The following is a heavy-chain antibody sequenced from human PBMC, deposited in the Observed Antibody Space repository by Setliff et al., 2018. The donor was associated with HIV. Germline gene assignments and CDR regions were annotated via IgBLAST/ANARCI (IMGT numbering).Heavy chain of an antibody. J-gene: IGHJ4*02. CDR2: INWNGDNR. CDR3: ARKPRDGYYIDY. CDR1: GFTFGDYG. V-gene: IGHV3-20*04. Sequence: LRLSCAASGFTFGDYGMSWVRQAPGKGLEWVSSINWNGDNRGYADSVKGRFTISRDNSKKTLYLQMNSLRAEDTAVYYCARKPRDGYYIDYWGQGTLVTVS. D-gene: IGHD3-10*01.